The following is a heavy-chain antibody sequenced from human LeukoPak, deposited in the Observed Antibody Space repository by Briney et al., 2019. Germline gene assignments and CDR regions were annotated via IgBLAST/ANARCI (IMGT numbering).Heavy chain of an antibody. D-gene: IGHD5-24*01. CDR2: IGGNSGCT. J-gene: IGHJ4*02. CDR1: GFTFSSYA. Sequence: PGGSLRLSCAASGFTFSSYAMSWVRQAPGKGLEWVSAIGGNSGCTYYAGSAKGRFTISRDNSRDTLYLQMNSLRAEDTAVYYCAREEMEYSYGPDYWGQGTLDTVCS. V-gene: IGHV3-23*01. CDR3: AREEMEYSYGPDY.